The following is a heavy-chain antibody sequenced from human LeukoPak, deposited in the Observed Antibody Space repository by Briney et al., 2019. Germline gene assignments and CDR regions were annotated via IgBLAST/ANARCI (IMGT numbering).Heavy chain of an antibody. CDR2: IYTSGST. Sequence: SETLSLTCTVSGGSISSYFWSWIRQPPGKGLEWIGHIYTSGSTNYNPSLKSRVTISVDTSKNQFSLKLKSVTAADTAVYYCARGVNRSPQAARPYYDYWGQGTLVTVSS. V-gene: IGHV4-4*09. J-gene: IGHJ4*02. CDR1: GGSISSYF. CDR3: ARGVNRSPQAARPYYDY. D-gene: IGHD6-6*01.